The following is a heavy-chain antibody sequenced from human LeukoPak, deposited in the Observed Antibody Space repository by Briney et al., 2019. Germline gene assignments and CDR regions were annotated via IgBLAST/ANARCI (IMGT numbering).Heavy chain of an antibody. CDR2: IIPVFGMP. Sequence: SVKVSCKTSGGSFSSYDISWVRQAPEQRLEWMGGIIPVFGMPNYAQKFQGRLTLTTDESTGTAYMELGGLTSDDTAVYYCARSDAGNSEGGIDYWGQGTLVIVSS. V-gene: IGHV1-69*05. J-gene: IGHJ4*02. CDR3: ARSDAGNSEGGIDY. D-gene: IGHD4-23*01. CDR1: GGSFSSYD.